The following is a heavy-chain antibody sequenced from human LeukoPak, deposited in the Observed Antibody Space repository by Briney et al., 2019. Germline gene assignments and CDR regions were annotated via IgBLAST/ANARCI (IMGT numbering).Heavy chain of an antibody. V-gene: IGHV3-73*01. J-gene: IGHJ4*02. CDR3: TRWQEDTTMAFDY. CDR1: GFAFSGSA. Sequence: GGSLRLSCAASGFAFSGSAMHWVRQASGTGREWVGRIRRKANNYATTYAASVRGRFIVSRDDSKNTAYLEMNSLKTEDTAVYYCTRWQEDTTMAFDYWGQGTLVTVSS. CDR2: IRRKANNYAT. D-gene: IGHD5-18*01.